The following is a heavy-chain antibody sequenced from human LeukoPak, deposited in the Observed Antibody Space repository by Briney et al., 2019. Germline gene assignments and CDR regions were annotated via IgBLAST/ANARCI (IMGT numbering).Heavy chain of an antibody. J-gene: IGHJ4*02. V-gene: IGHV4-61*01. CDR1: GGSVSSGNYY. D-gene: IGHD3-22*01. Sequence: SETLSLTCTVSGGSVSSGNYYWSWVRQPPGKGLEWIGYIYYTGSTNYNPSLKSRVTISVDTSKNQFSLKLSSVTAADTAVYYCAREFYYDTSGYRYYFDYWGQGTLVTVSS. CDR2: IYYTGST. CDR3: AREFYYDTSGYRYYFDY.